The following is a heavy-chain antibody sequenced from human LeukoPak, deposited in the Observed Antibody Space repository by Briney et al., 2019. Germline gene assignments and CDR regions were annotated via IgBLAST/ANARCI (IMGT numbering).Heavy chain of an antibody. Sequence: PGGSLRLSCAASGFTFSSYAMHWVRQAPGKGLEWVAVISYDGSNKYYADSVKGRFTISRDNSKNTLYLQMNSLRAEDTAVYYCARGYSGRWLQWIDYWGQGTLVTVSS. CDR3: ARGYSGRWLQWIDY. J-gene: IGHJ4*02. CDR1: GFTFSSYA. CDR2: ISYDGSNK. V-gene: IGHV3-30*04. D-gene: IGHD5-24*01.